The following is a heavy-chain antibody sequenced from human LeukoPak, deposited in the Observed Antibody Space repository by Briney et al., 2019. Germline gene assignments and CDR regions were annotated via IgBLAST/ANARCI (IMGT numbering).Heavy chain of an antibody. CDR1: GITFSDYY. CDR2: ISSSGSSI. CDR3: AELGITMIGGV. D-gene: IGHD3-10*02. Sequence: EGSLRLSCAASGITFSDYYMTWIRQAPGKGLEWVSYISSSGSSIYYADSVKGRFTISRDNAKNSLYLQMNSLRAEDTAVYYCAELGITMIGGVWGKGTTVTISS. J-gene: IGHJ6*04. V-gene: IGHV3-11*04.